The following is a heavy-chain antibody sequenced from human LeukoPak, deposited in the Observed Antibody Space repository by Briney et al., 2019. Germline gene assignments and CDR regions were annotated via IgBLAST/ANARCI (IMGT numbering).Heavy chain of an antibody. J-gene: IGHJ4*02. V-gene: IGHV3-23*01. CDR2: IISSGGST. D-gene: IGHD5-18*01. CDR3: AKGSGYTYGLYYFEY. Sequence: GGSLRLSCAASGFTVSSNYMSWVRQAPGKGLEWVSSIISSGGSTYYADSVKGRFTISRDNSKNTLYLQMNSLRAEDTAVYYCAKGSGYTYGLYYFEYWGQGTLITVSS. CDR1: GFTVSSNY.